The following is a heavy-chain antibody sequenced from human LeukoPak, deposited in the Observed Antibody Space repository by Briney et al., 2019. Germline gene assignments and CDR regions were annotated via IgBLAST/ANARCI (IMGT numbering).Heavy chain of an antibody. D-gene: IGHD3-10*01. V-gene: IGHV1-2*04. CDR2: INPNSGGT. CDR3: ARWGIGDLRNTFDI. CDR1: GYTFTGYY. J-gene: IGHJ3*02. Sequence: ASVKVSCKASGYTFTGYYMHWVRQAPGQGLEWMGWINPNSGGTNYAQKFQGWVTMTRDTSISTAYMELSRLKSDDTAVYYCARWGIGDLRNTFDIWGHGTMVTVSS.